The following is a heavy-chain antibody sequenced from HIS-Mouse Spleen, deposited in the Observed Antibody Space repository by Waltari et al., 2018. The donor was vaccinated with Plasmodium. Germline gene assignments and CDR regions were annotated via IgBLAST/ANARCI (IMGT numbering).Heavy chain of an antibody. CDR2: IWYDGSNK. J-gene: IGHJ3*02. D-gene: IGHD2-8*01. V-gene: IGHV3-33*06. CDR1: GFTFSSYG. CDR3: AKVAQGTRDAFDI. Sequence: QVQLVESGGGVVQPGRSLRLSCAASGFTFSSYGMHWVRQAPGKGWEWLAVIWYDGSNKYYADSVKGRFTISRDNSKNTLYLQMNSLRAEDTAVYYCAKVAQGTRDAFDIWGQGTMVTVSS.